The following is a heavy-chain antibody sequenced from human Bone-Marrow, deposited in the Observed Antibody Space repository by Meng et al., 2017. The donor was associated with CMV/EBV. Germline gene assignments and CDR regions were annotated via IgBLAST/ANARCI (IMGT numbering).Heavy chain of an antibody. D-gene: IGHD3-16*01. CDR2: IIPILGIA. Sequence: SVKVSCKASGGTFSSYAISWVRQAPGQGLEWMGGIIPILGIANYAQKFQGRVTITADKSTSTAYMDLSRLRSDDTAVYYCARGTIMIRDYHHHGVDVWGQGTTVTVS. CDR1: GGTFSSYA. V-gene: IGHV1-69*10. J-gene: IGHJ6*02. CDR3: ARGTIMIRDYHHHGVDV.